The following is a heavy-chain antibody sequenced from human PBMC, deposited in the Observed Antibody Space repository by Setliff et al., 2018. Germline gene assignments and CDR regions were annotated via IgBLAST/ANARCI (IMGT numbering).Heavy chain of an antibody. CDR1: GYTFTGYY. CDR2: INPNSGGT. V-gene: IGHV1-2*02. CDR3: AREIRVVVPAAPRYYGMDV. J-gene: IGHJ6*02. Sequence: GASVKVSCKASGYTFTGYYTHWVRQAPGQGLEWMGWINPNSGGTNYAQKFQGRVTMTRDTSISTAYMELSRLRSDDTAVYYCAREIRVVVPAAPRYYGMDVWGQGTTVTVSS. D-gene: IGHD2-2*01.